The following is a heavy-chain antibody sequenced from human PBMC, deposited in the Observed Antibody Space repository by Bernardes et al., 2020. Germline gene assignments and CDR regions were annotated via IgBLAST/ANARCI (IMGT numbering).Heavy chain of an antibody. D-gene: IGHD3-3*01. CDR1: GFTFSSYS. CDR2: ISSSSSYI. Sequence: GSLRLPSAASGFTFSSYSMNWVRQAPGKGLEWVSSISSSSSYIYYADSVKGRFTISRDNAKNSLYLQMNSLRAEDTAVYYCARVPGPDFWSGYYFDYWGQGTLVTGSS. V-gene: IGHV3-21*01. J-gene: IGHJ4*02. CDR3: ARVPGPDFWSGYYFDY.